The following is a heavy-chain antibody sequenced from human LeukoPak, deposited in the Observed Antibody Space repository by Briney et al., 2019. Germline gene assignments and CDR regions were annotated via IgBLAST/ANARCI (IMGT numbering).Heavy chain of an antibody. CDR2: ISSSSSYI. CDR1: GFTFSSYS. J-gene: IGHJ5*02. D-gene: IGHD1-26*01. Sequence: GGSVTLSCAASGFTFSSYSMKWVRQAPGEGREWVSSISSSSSYIYYAGSVKGRYTTSRDNAKNSQYLKMNSQRAEDTAVYYCARDSGSYGNWFDPWDQGTLVTVSS. V-gene: IGHV3-21*01. CDR3: ARDSGSYGNWFDP.